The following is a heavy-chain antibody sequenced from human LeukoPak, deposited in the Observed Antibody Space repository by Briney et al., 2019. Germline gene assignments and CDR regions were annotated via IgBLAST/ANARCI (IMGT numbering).Heavy chain of an antibody. CDR3: ARAEINDYSRY. CDR2: INPKNAGT. V-gene: IGHV1-2*02. J-gene: IGHJ4*02. D-gene: IGHD4-11*01. CDR1: GGTFSSYA. Sequence: GASVKVSCKASGGTFSSYAIGWVRQAPGQGLEWMGWINPKNAGTNYAQKFQGRVTMTRDTSISTVYMEVSRLTSDDTAVYYCARAEINDYSRYWGQGIPVIVSS.